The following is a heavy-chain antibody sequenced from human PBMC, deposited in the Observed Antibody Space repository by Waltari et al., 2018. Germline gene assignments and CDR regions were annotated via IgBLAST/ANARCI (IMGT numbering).Heavy chain of an antibody. CDR3: ARDQGRPGYLDAFDI. J-gene: IGHJ3*02. V-gene: IGHV4-61*09. CDR1: GGSISSGSYY. CDR2: IYTSGST. D-gene: IGHD5-18*01. Sequence: QVQLQESGPGLVKPSQTLSLTCTVSGGSISSGSYYWIWIRQPAGKGLEWIGYIYTSGSTNYNPSLKSRVTISVDTSKNQFSLKLSSVTAADTAVYYCARDQGRPGYLDAFDIWGQGTMVTVSS.